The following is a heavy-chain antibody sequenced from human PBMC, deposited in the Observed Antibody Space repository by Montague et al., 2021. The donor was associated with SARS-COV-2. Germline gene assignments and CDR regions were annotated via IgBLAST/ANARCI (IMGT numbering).Heavy chain of an antibody. CDR2: IDWDDDK. CDR3: ARIPSLRYFDWSIISGQRPGYYYCYGMDV. Sequence: PALVKPTQTLTLTCTFSGFSLSTSGMCVSWIRQPPGKALEWLALIDWDDDKYYSTSLKTRLTISKDTSKNQVVLTMTNMDPGDTATYYCARIPSLRYFDWSIISGQRPGYYYCYGMDVWGQGTTVTVSS. CDR1: GFSLSTSGMC. J-gene: IGHJ6*02. D-gene: IGHD3-9*01. V-gene: IGHV2-70*01.